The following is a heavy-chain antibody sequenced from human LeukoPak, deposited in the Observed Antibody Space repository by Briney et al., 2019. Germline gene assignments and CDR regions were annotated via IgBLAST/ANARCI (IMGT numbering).Heavy chain of an antibody. J-gene: IGHJ4*02. Sequence: GGSLRLSCAASGFTFSNYAMNWVRQAPGKGLEWVSTISGSGGSTYYADSVKGRFTISRDNSKNTLYLQMNSLRAEDTAVYYCAKDPYDSSGNLDYWGQGTLVTVSS. CDR2: ISGSGGST. V-gene: IGHV3-23*01. CDR3: AKDPYDSSGNLDY. D-gene: IGHD3-22*01. CDR1: GFTFSNYA.